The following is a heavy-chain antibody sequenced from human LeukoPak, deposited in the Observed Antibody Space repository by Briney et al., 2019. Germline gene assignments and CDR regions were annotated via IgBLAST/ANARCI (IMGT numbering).Heavy chain of an antibody. CDR3: ARSAAARDFGRYYYYYMDV. CDR1: GGTFSSYA. D-gene: IGHD6-13*01. CDR2: IIPIFGTA. J-gene: IGHJ6*03. Sequence: SVRVSCKASGGTFSSYAISWVRQAPGQGLEWMGGIIPIFGTANYAQKFQGRVTITTDESTSTAYMELSSLRSEDTAVYYCARSAAARDFGRYYYYYMDVWGKGTTVTVSS. V-gene: IGHV1-69*05.